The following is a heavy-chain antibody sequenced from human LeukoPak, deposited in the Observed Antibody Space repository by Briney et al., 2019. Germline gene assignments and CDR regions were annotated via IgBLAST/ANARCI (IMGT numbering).Heavy chain of an antibody. D-gene: IGHD5/OR15-5a*01. CDR2: IFSSGSV. Sequence: SETLSLTCTVYRGSISGSIRSYYWSWLRQPPGKVLEWVGYIFSSGSVNDNPSLRSRVTISVDTSKNQFFLSLSSVSAADTPVYYCARIPLEYSVAYYFDYWGQGTLVTVS. V-gene: IGHV4-4*09. J-gene: IGHJ4*02. CDR3: ARIPLEYSVAYYFDY. CDR1: RGSISGSIRSYY.